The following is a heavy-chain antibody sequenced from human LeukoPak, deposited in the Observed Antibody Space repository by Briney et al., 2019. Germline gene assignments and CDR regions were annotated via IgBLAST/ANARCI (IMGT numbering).Heavy chain of an antibody. D-gene: IGHD2-21*01. V-gene: IGHV4-61*02. CDR2: IYTSGST. J-gene: IGHJ3*02. Sequence: SETLSLTCTVSGGSISSGSYYWSWIRQPAGKGLEWIGRIYTSGSTNYNPSLKSRVTISVDTSKNQFSLKLSSVTAADTAVYYCARECGGDRYLIDAFDIWGQGTMLTVSS. CDR1: GGSISSGSYY. CDR3: ARECGGDRYLIDAFDI.